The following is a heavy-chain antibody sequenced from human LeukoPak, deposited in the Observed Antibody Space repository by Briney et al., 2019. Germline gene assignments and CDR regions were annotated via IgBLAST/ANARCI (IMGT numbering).Heavy chain of an antibody. J-gene: IGHJ4*02. CDR3: ARDEDDYYYDSSGYYGGFDY. V-gene: IGHV4-38-2*02. D-gene: IGHD3-22*01. CDR1: GYSISSSYY. CDR2: IYYSGST. Sequence: SETLSLTCTVSGYSISSSYYWGWIRQPPGKGLEWIGSIYYSGSTYYNPSLKSRVTISVDTSKNQFSLKLSSVTAADTAVYYCARDEDDYYYDSSGYYGGFDYWGQGTLVTVSS.